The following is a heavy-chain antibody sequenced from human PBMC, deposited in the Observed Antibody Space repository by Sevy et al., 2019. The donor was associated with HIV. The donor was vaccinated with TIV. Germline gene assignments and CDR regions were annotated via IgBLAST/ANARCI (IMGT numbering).Heavy chain of an antibody. CDR3: ARGRYCSGGSCYLYFQH. Sequence: GGSLRLSCAASGFTFSSYSMNWVRQAPGKVLERVSYISSSSSTMYYADSVKGRFTISRDNAKNSLYLQMNSLRDEDTAVYYCARGRYCSGGSCYLYFQHWGQGTLVTVSS. CDR2: ISSSSSTM. D-gene: IGHD2-15*01. CDR1: GFTFSSYS. J-gene: IGHJ1*01. V-gene: IGHV3-48*02.